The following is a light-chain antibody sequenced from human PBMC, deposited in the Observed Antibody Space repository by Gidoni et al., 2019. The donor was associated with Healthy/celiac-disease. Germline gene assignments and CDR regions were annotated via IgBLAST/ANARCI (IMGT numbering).Light chain of an antibody. CDR2: DVS. J-gene: IGLJ2*01. Sequence: QSALTQPASVSGSPGRSITISCTGITSDVGGYNYVSWYQQHPGKAPKLMIYDVSNRPSGVSNRFSGSKSGNTASLTISGLQAEDEADYYCSSYTSSSTLEVFGGGTKLTVL. CDR1: TSDVGGYNY. V-gene: IGLV2-14*01. CDR3: SSYTSSSTLEV.